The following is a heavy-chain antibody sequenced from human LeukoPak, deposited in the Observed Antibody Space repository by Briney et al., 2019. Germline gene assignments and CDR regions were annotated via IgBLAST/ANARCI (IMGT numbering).Heavy chain of an antibody. V-gene: IGHV3-48*03. D-gene: IGHD1-26*01. CDR2: ISSLETST. CDR1: GFPFSRYE. CDR3: ASQYVVGAHYTNDY. J-gene: IGHJ4*02. Sequence: GGSLRLSCAASGFPFSRYEMNWVRQAPGKGLEWISYISSLETSTYYADSVKGRFTISRDNSKNSLYLQMNSLRAEDTAVYYCASQYVVGAHYTNDYWGQGTLVTVSS.